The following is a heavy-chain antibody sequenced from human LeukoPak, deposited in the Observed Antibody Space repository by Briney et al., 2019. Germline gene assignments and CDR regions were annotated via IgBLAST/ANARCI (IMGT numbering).Heavy chain of an antibody. V-gene: IGHV3-21*04. D-gene: IGHD3-22*01. CDR1: GLPLSSYR. J-gene: IGHJ4*02. Sequence: GGPLRLSCAASGLPLSSYRVNWVRQAPGKGLEWVSSISTSNRYIYYADSVKGRFTISRDNAKNSLYLQMNSLRGEDTAVFYCAKGDSSGSYFFDYWGEEALVTVSS. CDR3: AKGDSSGSYFFDY. CDR2: ISTSNRYI.